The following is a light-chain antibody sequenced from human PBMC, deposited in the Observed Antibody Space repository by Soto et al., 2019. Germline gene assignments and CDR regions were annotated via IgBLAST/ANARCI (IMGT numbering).Light chain of an antibody. J-gene: IGKJ2*01. CDR1: QNVLYSSNNKKY. V-gene: IGKV4-1*01. Sequence: DIVMTQSPDSLAVSLGERATINCKSSQNVLYSSNNKKYLAWFQQKPGQPPKLLIYWASTRASGVPDRFSGSGSGTEFTLTINSLDAEDMAIYYCQQYYTVPYTFGQGTKLEIK. CDR2: WAS. CDR3: QQYYTVPYT.